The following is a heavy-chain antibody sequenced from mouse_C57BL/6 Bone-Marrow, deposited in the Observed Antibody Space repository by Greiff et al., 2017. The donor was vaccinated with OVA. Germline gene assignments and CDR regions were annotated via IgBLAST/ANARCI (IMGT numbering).Heavy chain of an antibody. Sequence: QVQLQQPGAELVKPGASVKLSCKASGYTFTSYWMHWVKQRPGQGLEWIGMIHPNSGSTNYNEKFKSKATLTVDKSSSTAYMQLSSLTSEDSAVYYCARSEYYYYGSLFAYWGQGTLVTVSA. V-gene: IGHV1-64*01. J-gene: IGHJ3*01. D-gene: IGHD1-1*01. CDR2: IHPNSGST. CDR3: ARSEYYYYGSLFAY. CDR1: GYTFTSYW.